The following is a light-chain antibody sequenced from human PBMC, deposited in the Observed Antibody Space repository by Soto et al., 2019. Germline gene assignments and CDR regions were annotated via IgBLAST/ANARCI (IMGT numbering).Light chain of an antibody. Sequence: DIQMTQSPSSLSASVGDRVNITCRASQSISSYLNWYQQKPGKAPKLLVYAASRLQSGVPSRFSGTGSGTDFTLTISSLQPEDFATYYCQQSFRTPFTFGPGTKVVIK. V-gene: IGKV1-39*01. CDR1: QSISSY. CDR3: QQSFRTPFT. CDR2: AAS. J-gene: IGKJ3*01.